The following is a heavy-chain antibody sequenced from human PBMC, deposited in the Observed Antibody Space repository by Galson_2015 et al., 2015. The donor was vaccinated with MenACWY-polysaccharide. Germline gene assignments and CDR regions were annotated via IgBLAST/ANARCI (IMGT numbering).Heavy chain of an antibody. CDR2: ISGGGGMI. D-gene: IGHD5-18*01. CDR1: GFTFSTYE. CDR3: ARDRGSYDAYDI. Sequence: SLRPSCAASGFTFSTYEMNWVRQSPEKGLQWIAYISGGGGMIHYAESLEGRFTISRDKAKDSLYLEMNSLTAEDTGLYYCARDRGSYDAYDIWGQGTVVTVSS. V-gene: IGHV3-48*03. J-gene: IGHJ3*02.